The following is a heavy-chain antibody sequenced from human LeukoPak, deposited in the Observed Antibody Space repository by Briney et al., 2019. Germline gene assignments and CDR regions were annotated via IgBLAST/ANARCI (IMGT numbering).Heavy chain of an antibody. D-gene: IGHD3-22*01. V-gene: IGHV3-23*01. Sequence: GGSLRLSCAASGFTFRSYAMSWVRQAPGKGLEWVSAISGSGGSTYYADSVKGRFTIPRDNSKNTLYLQMNSLRAEDTAVYYCAKERDSRGYFDYWGQGTLVTVSS. J-gene: IGHJ4*02. CDR2: ISGSGGST. CDR1: GFTFRSYA. CDR3: AKERDSRGYFDY.